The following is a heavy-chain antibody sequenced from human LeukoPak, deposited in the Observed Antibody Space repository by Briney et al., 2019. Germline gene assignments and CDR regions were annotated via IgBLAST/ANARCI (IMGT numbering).Heavy chain of an antibody. CDR1: GFTFSSYA. Sequence: PGRSLRLSCAASGFTFSSYAMHWVRQAPGKGLEWVAVISYDGSNKYYADSVKGRFTISRDNSKNTLYLQMNSLRAEDTAVHYCARSGRYYYGSGSYPPGPDYWGQGTLVTVSS. V-gene: IGHV3-30*04. CDR3: ARSGRYYYGSGSYPPGPDY. CDR2: ISYDGSNK. J-gene: IGHJ4*02. D-gene: IGHD3-10*01.